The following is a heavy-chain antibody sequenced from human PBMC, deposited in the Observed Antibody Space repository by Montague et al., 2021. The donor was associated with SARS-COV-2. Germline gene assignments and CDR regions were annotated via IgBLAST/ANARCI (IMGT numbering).Heavy chain of an antibody. CDR2: IYYSGST. J-gene: IGHJ4*02. D-gene: IGHD3-10*01. V-gene: IGHV4-39*01. CDR3: ARPPGGLLWFGEFDY. CDR1: GGSISSSSYY. Sequence: SETLSLTCTVSGGSISSSSYYWGWIRQPPGKGLEWIGSIYYSGSTYYNPSLKSRVTISVDTSKNQRSLKLSSVTAADTAVYYCARPPGGLLWFGEFDYWGQGTLVTVSS.